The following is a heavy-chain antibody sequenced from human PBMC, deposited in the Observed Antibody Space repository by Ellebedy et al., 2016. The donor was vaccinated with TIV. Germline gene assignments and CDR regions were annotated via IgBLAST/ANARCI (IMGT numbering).Heavy chain of an antibody. Sequence: AASVKVSCKASGGTFSTYAINWARQAPGQGLEWMGGIIPVFGTANYAQKFQGRVTITADISTTTAYMELSSLRSEDTTVYYCAKKTTMQTAEFDPWGQGTLVTVSS. CDR2: IIPVFGTA. CDR3: AKKTTMQTAEFDP. D-gene: IGHD4-17*01. J-gene: IGHJ5*02. CDR1: GGTFSTYA. V-gene: IGHV1-69*06.